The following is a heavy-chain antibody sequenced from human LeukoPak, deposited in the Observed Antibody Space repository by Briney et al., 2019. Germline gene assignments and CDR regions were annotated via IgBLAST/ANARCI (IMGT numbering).Heavy chain of an antibody. CDR2: ISSSSGYI. V-gene: IGHV3-21*01. Sequence: PGGSLRLSCAASGFTFSSYSMNWVRQAPGKGLEWVSSISSSSGYIYYADSVKGRFTISRDNAKNSLYLQMNSLRAEDTAVYYCARGPTRNSDDYWGQGALVTVSS. D-gene: IGHD4-23*01. CDR1: GFTFSSYS. CDR3: ARGPTRNSDDY. J-gene: IGHJ4*02.